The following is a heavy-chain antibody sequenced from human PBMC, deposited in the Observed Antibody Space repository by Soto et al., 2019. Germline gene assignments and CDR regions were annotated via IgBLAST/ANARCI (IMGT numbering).Heavy chain of an antibody. Sequence: GGSLRLSCAGSGFTFSYYAMHWVRQAPGKGLEYVSAISSNGDNTYYANSVKGRFTISRDNSKNTLYLQMGSLGVEDMAVYYCARDLVELQYYYYYYMDVWGKGTTVTVSS. CDR2: ISSNGDNT. CDR3: ARDLVELQYYYYYYMDV. J-gene: IGHJ6*03. D-gene: IGHD1-7*01. V-gene: IGHV3-64*01. CDR1: GFTFSYYA.